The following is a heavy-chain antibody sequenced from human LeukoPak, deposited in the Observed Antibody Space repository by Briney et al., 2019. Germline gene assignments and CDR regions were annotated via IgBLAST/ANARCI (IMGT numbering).Heavy chain of an antibody. Sequence: SETLSLTCADYGGSFSAYYWSWIRHPPGKGLEWIGEINHGGSTNYNPSLKGRVTISVDTSQNQVSLKLSSVTAADTAVYYCAHSSDYQQHCGQGTLVTVSS. CDR2: INHGGST. V-gene: IGHV4-34*01. J-gene: IGHJ1*01. CDR3: AHSSDYQQH. D-gene: IGHD3-22*01. CDR1: GGSFSAYY.